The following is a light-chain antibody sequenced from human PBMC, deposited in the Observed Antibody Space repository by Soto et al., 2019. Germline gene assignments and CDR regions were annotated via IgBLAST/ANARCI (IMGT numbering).Light chain of an antibody. Sequence: DIVLTQSPGTLSLSPGAAATLSCRASQSVSSNYLAWYQQRLGQAPRILIFGASTRATGIPDRFSGSGSGTDFTLTISRLEPEDFAVYYCQQYGSSLTLGGGTKVDIK. J-gene: IGKJ4*01. CDR1: QSVSSNY. V-gene: IGKV3-20*01. CDR3: QQYGSSLT. CDR2: GAS.